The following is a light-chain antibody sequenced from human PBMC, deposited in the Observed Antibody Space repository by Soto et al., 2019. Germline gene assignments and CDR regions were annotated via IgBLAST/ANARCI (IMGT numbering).Light chain of an antibody. V-gene: IGKV3-20*01. CDR1: QSVSRY. CDR3: QQYGSSGT. CDR2: GAS. Sequence: MVLTQAPGTLSLSPGERATLSCRASQSVSRYLTWYQQKPGQGPRVLIYGASNRATGIPDRFSGSGSGTDFTLTISRLEPEDFAVYYCQQYGSSGTFGQGTKVDIK. J-gene: IGKJ1*01.